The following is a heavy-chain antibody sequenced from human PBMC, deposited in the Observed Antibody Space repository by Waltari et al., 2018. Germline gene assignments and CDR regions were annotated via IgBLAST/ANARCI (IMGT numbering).Heavy chain of an antibody. V-gene: IGHV3-33*06. CDR2: IWYDGSNK. CDR1: GFTFSSYG. CDR3: AKDRGVATIHSFDY. Sequence: QVQLVESGGGVVQPGRSLRLSCAASGFTFSSYGMHWVRQAPGKGLEWVAVIWYDGSNKYYADSVKGRFTISRDNSKNTLYLQMNSLRAEDTAVYYCAKDRGVATIHSFDYWGQGTLVTVSS. D-gene: IGHD5-12*01. J-gene: IGHJ4*02.